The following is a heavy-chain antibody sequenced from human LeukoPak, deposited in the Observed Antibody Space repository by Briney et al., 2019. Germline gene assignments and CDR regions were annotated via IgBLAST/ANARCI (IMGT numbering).Heavy chain of an antibody. J-gene: IGHJ5*02. CDR2: ISTYSGYT. CDR3: ARDTSSAPHSVNWASNRFDP. V-gene: IGHV1-18*01. Sequence: ASVKVSCKASGDTFTSYGSSWVRQAPGQGREWMGWISTYSGYTNFAQNFQGRVTMTTDTSTSTAYMELRSLRFDATAIYYCARDTSSAPHSVNWASNRFDPWGQGTLVTVSS. CDR1: GDTFTSYG. D-gene: IGHD1-1*01.